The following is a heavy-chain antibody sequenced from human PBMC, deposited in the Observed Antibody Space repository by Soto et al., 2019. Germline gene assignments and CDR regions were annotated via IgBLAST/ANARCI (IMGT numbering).Heavy chain of an antibody. CDR1: GGSVSSGSYY. D-gene: IGHD3-10*01. V-gene: IGHV4-61*01. CDR3: ARHNYGSGSTYFDY. CDR2: IYNTGST. J-gene: IGHJ4*02. Sequence: SETLSLTCTVSGGSVSSGSYYWSWIRQPPGKGLEWIGYIYNTGSTNYNPSLKSRVTISADTSKNQFSLKLNSMTAADTAVYYCARHNYGSGSTYFDYWGQGTLVTVSS.